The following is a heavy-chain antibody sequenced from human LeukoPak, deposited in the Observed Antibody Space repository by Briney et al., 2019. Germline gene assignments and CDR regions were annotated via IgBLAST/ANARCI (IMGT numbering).Heavy chain of an antibody. Sequence: ASVKVSCKASGYTFTNYGVSRVRQAPGQGLEWMGWINAYNGDTHYAQNLQGRLTMTTDTSTSTAFMELRSLRPDDTAVYYCARWGLVAPSTYYYYYMDVWGRGTTVTVSS. CDR1: GYTFTNYG. CDR3: ARWGLVAPSTYYYYYMDV. V-gene: IGHV1-18*01. D-gene: IGHD2-2*01. CDR2: INAYNGDT. J-gene: IGHJ6*03.